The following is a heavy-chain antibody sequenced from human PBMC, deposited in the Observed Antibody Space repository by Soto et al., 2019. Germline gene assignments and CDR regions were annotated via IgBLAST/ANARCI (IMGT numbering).Heavy chain of an antibody. Sequence: GESMKISCRTSGYKFTSYWIAWVRQMPGKGLEWMGIIFPSDSDTRYSPSFQGQVTISADRSTSTVFLQWASLKASDTAVYFCARKDKSGYFNWFDPWGQGTLVTVSS. D-gene: IGHD3-22*01. CDR3: ARKDKSGYFNWFDP. J-gene: IGHJ5*02. CDR1: GYKFTSYW. CDR2: IFPSDSDT. V-gene: IGHV5-51*01.